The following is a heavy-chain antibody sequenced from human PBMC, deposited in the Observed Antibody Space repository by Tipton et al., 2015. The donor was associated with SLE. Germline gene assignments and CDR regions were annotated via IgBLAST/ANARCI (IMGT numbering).Heavy chain of an antibody. Sequence: TLSLTCAVSGYSISSGHYWSWIRQPPGKGLEWIGYIYYSGSTYYNPSLKSRVTISVDTSKNQFSLKLSSVTAADTAVYYCARASSSTRRYSAAGDFDYWGQGTLVTVSS. CDR1: GYSISSGHY. V-gene: IGHV4-38-2*01. J-gene: IGHJ4*02. CDR3: ARASSSTRRYSAAGDFDY. CDR2: IYYSGST. D-gene: IGHD6-13*01.